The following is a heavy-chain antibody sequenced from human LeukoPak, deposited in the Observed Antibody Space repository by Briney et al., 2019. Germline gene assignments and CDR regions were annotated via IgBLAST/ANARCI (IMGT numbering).Heavy chain of an antibody. CDR2: IIPIFGTA. CDR1: GGTFISYA. V-gene: IGHV1-69*05. Sequence: SVKVSCKASGGTFISYAISWARQAPGQGLEWMGRIIPIFGTANYAQKFQGRVTITTDESTSTAYMELSSLRSEDTAVYYCARVVSVGDTAIVLWGQGTLVTVSS. D-gene: IGHD5-18*01. J-gene: IGHJ4*02. CDR3: ARVVSVGDTAIVL.